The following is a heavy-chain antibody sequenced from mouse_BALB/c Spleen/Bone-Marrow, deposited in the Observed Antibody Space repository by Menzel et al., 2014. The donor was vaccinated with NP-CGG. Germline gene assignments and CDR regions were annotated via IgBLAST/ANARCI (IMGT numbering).Heavy chain of an antibody. J-gene: IGHJ1*01. CDR3: ARRGSNHWYFDV. CDR2: ISSGSSTI. Sequence: EVQLQQSGGGLVQPGGSRKLSCAASGFTFSSFGMHWVRQAPEKGLEWVAYISSGSSTIYYADTVKGRFTISRDNPKNTLFLQMTSLRSEDTAMYYCARRGSNHWYFDVWGAGTTVTVSP. CDR1: GFTFSSFG. V-gene: IGHV5-17*02. D-gene: IGHD1-1*01.